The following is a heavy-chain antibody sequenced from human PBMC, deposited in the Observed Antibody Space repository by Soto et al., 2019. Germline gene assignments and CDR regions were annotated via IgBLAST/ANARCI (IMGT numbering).Heavy chain of an antibody. CDR2: ISAHNGNT. D-gene: IGHD1-1*01. Sequence: QVHLVQSGAEVKKPGASVKVSGKGSGYDFTTYGITWVRQAPGQGLEWMAWISAHNGNTDYAQKLQGRVTVTRDTSTSRAYMELRSLRSDDTAMYYCARGRYGDYWGQGALVTVSS. J-gene: IGHJ4*02. V-gene: IGHV1-18*01. CDR1: GYDFTTYG. CDR3: ARGRYGDY.